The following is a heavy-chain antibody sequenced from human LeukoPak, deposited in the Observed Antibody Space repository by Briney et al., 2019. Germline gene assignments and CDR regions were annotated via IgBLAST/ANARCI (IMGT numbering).Heavy chain of an antibody. CDR3: ARSIPATGNNFDY. CDR1: GDSVSSNSAA. D-gene: IGHD6-13*01. Sequence: SQTLSLTCAISGDSVSSNSAAWNWIRQSPSRGLEWQGRTYFRSKWYSDYTMSVKGRITINGDASKNQFSLQLNSVTPEDTAVYFCARSIPATGNNFDYWGQGTRVTVSS. CDR2: TYFRSKWYS. J-gene: IGHJ4*02. V-gene: IGHV6-1*01.